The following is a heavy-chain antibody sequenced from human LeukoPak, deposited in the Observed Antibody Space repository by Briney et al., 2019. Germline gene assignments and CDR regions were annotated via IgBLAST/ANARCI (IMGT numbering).Heavy chain of an antibody. Sequence: GGSLRLSCAASGFTFSSYGMHWVRQAPGKGLEWVAVISYDGSNKYYADSVKGRFTISRDNSKNTLYLQMNSLRAEDTAVYYCAREWGITGTALDYWGQGTLVTVSS. D-gene: IGHD1-20*01. J-gene: IGHJ4*02. CDR1: GFTFSSYG. CDR2: ISYDGSNK. CDR3: AREWGITGTALDY. V-gene: IGHV3-30*19.